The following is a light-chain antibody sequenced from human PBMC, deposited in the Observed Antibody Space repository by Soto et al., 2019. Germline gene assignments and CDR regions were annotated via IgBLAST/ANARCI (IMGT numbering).Light chain of an antibody. CDR1: SSDVGGYNY. Sequence: QSVLTQPPSASGSPGQSVTISCTGTSSDVGGYNYVSWYQQHPGKAPTLMIYEVSKRPSGVPDRFSGSKSGNTASLTVSGLQAEDEGDFYCSSYAGGNMGVFGGGTKLTVL. CDR2: EVS. J-gene: IGLJ2*01. V-gene: IGLV2-8*01. CDR3: SSYAGGNMGV.